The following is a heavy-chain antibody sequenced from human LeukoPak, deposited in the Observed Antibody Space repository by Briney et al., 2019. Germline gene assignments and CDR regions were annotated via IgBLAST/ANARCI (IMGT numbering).Heavy chain of an antibody. Sequence: GGSLRLSCAASGFTFSSYWMHWVRHAPGKGLVWVSRINSDGSSTSYADSVKGRFTISRDNAKNTLYLQMNSLRAEDAAVYYCARDSHYGSGSYYSPWGQGTLVTVSS. V-gene: IGHV3-74*01. CDR1: GFTFSSYW. J-gene: IGHJ5*02. CDR2: INSDGSST. D-gene: IGHD3-10*01. CDR3: ARDSHYGSGSYYSP.